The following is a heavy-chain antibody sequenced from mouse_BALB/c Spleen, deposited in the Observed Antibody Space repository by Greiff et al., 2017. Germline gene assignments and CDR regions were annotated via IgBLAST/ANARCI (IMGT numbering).Heavy chain of an antibody. CDR1: GFTFSDYY. CDR2: ISGGGSYT. V-gene: IGHV5-4*02. D-gene: IGHD2-14*01. Sequence: EVQRVESGGGLVKPGGSLKLSCAASGFTFSDYYMYWVRQTPEKRLEWVATISGGGSYTYYPDSVKGRFTICRDNAKNNLYLQMSSLKSEDTAMYYCAREESYDEKDYYAMDYWGQGTSVTVSS. CDR3: AREESYDEKDYYAMDY. J-gene: IGHJ4*01.